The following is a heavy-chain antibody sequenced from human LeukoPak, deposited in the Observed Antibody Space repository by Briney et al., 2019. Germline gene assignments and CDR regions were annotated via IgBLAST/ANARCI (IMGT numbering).Heavy chain of an antibody. CDR3: ARDRWGSSGYFTYFDS. CDR1: GGSISSYY. D-gene: IGHD3-22*01. V-gene: IGHV4-4*07. CDR2: IYTRGST. Sequence: PSETLSLTCTVSGGSISSYYCSWIRPPAGKGLEWIGRIYTRGSTNYNPSLKSRVTMSVDTSKNQFSLKLSSVTAADTAVYYCARDRWGSSGYFTYFDSWGQGTLVTVSS. J-gene: IGHJ4*02.